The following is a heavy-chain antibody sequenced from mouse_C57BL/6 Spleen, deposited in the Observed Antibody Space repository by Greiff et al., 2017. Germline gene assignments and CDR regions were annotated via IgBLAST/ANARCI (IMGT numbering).Heavy chain of an antibody. Sequence: EVHLVESEGGLVQPGSSMKLSCTASGFTFSDYYMAWVRQVPEKGLEWVANINYDGSSTYYLDSLKSRFIISRDNAKNILYLQMSSLKSEDTATYYCARDRGYDGYYAMDYWGQGTSVTVSS. CDR3: ARDRGYDGYYAMDY. D-gene: IGHD2-2*01. J-gene: IGHJ4*01. CDR1: GFTFSDYY. V-gene: IGHV5-16*01. CDR2: INYDGSST.